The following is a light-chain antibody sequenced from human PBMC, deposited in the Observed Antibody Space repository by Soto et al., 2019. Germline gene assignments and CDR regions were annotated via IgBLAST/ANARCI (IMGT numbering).Light chain of an antibody. CDR2: GAS. V-gene: IGKV1D-16*01. CDR1: QGISTW. CDR3: QQYNSYSPT. J-gene: IGKJ1*01. Sequence: DIQMTQSPSSVSASVGDRVTITCRASQGISTWLAWYQQKPGKAPKLLIYGASSLQSGVPSRFSGSGSGTDFTLTISGLQPGDSATYYCQQYNSYSPTFGQGTKVDIK.